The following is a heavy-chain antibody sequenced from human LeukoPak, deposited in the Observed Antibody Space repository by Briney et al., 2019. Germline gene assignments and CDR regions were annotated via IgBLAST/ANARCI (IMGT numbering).Heavy chain of an antibody. CDR2: IIPIFGTA. J-gene: IGHJ4*02. CDR3: ALYYDILTGYSVFDY. D-gene: IGHD3-9*01. V-gene: IGHV1-69*13. CDR1: GGTFSSYA. Sequence: SVKVSCKASGGTFSSYAISWVRQAPGQGLEWMGGIIPIFGTANYAQKFQGRVTITADESTGTAYMELSSLRSEDTAVYYCALYYDILTGYSVFDYWGQGTLVTVSS.